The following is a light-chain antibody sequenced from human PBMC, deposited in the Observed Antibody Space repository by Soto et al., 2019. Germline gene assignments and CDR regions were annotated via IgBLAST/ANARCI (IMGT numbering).Light chain of an antibody. Sequence: DIVMTQSPLSLPVTPGEPASISCRSSQSLLHSNGYNYLDWYLQKPGLSPQLLSYLGSNRASVVHDRFSGSGSGTDFTLKISRVEDEDVGVYYCMQALQSPAFGQGTKVEIK. J-gene: IGKJ1*01. CDR2: LGS. CDR3: MQALQSPA. V-gene: IGKV2-28*01. CDR1: QSLLHSNGYNY.